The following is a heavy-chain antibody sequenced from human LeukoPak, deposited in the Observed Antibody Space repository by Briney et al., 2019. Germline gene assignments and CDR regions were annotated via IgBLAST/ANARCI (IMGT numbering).Heavy chain of an antibody. CDR1: GFTFSSYE. V-gene: IGHV3-48*03. CDR2: ISWNSGSI. D-gene: IGHD3-10*01. CDR3: ARSGGVLLWFGELG. J-gene: IGHJ4*02. Sequence: TGGSLRLSCAAPGFTFSSYEMNWVRQAPGKGLEWVSGISWNSGSIGYADSVKGRFTISRDNAKNSLYLQMNSLRAEDTAVYYCARSGGVLLWFGELGWGQGTLVTASS.